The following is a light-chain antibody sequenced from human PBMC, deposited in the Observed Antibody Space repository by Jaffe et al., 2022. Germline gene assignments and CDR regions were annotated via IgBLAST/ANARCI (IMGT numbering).Light chain of an antibody. V-gene: IGKV4-1*01. Sequence: DIVMTQSPDSLAVSLGERATINCKSSQSVLYSSNNKNYLAWYQQKPGQPPKLLIYWASTRESGVPDRFSGSGSGTDFTLTISSLQAEDVAVYYCQQYYSTPIPTFGGGTKVEIK. CDR3: QQYYSTPIPT. J-gene: IGKJ4*01. CDR1: QSVLYSSNNKNY. CDR2: WAS.